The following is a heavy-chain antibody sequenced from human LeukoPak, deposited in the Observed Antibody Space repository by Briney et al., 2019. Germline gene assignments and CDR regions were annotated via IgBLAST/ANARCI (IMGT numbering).Heavy chain of an antibody. J-gene: IGHJ4*02. Sequence: SETLSLTCTVSGGSISSSSYYWGWIRQPPGKGLEWIGSIYYSGSTYYNPSLKSRVTISVDTSKNQFSLKLSSVTAADTAVYYCARAGDFWSGYEDYFDYWGQGTLVTVSS. CDR1: GGSISSSSYY. CDR2: IYYSGST. CDR3: ARAGDFWSGYEDYFDY. V-gene: IGHV4-39*07. D-gene: IGHD3-3*01.